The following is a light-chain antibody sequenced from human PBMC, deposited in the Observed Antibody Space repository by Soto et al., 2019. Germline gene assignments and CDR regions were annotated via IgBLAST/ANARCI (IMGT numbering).Light chain of an antibody. CDR3: PHYVDSPWA. CDR2: GAS. J-gene: IGKJ1*01. Sequence: EIVLTQSPDTLSLSPGERATLSCRASQRVGGNYVAWFQQKAGLAPRLLIYGASSRATGVPGRISGGGSGTDFTLTISSLEPENFAVYYCPHYVDSPWAFGHGTKVE. V-gene: IGKV3-20*01. CDR1: QRVGGNY.